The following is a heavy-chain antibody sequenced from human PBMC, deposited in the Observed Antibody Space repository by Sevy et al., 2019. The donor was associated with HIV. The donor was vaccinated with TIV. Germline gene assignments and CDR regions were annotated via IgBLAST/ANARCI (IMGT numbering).Heavy chain of an antibody. CDR3: ARGEVGTPRSSVTAYYYYGMDV. V-gene: IGHV1-46*01. D-gene: IGHD4-4*01. Sequence: ASVKVSCKASGYTFTSYYMHWVRQAPGQGLEWMGIINPSGGSTSYAQKFQGRVTMTRDTSTSTVYMELSSLRSEDTAVYYCARGEVGTPRSSVTAYYYYGMDVWGQRTTVTVSS. J-gene: IGHJ6*02. CDR1: GYTFTSYY. CDR2: INPSGGST.